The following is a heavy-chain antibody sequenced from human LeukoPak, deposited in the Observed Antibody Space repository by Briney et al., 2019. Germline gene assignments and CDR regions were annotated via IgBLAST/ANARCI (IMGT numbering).Heavy chain of an antibody. CDR3: ARGEEKATITALDS. D-gene: IGHD5-24*01. CDR1: GFTFSSYS. J-gene: IGHJ4*02. V-gene: IGHV3-21*01. CDR2: ISSSSSYI. Sequence: PGGSLRLSCAASGFTFSSYSMNWVRQAPGKGLEWVSSISSSSSYIYYADSVKGRFTISRDNAKNSLYLQMNSLRAVDTAVYFCARGEEKATITALDSWGQGTLVTVSS.